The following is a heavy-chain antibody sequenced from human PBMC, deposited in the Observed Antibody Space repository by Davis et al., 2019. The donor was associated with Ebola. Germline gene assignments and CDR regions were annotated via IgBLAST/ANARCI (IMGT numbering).Heavy chain of an antibody. CDR1: GYSFTNNW. V-gene: IGHV5-51*01. J-gene: IGHJ6*02. CDR3: ASCPYYYYGMDV. Sequence: KVSCKASGYSFTNNWIGWVRQMPGKGLEWMGIIYPGDSDTRYSPSFQGQVTISADKSISTAYLQWSSLKASDTAMYYCASCPYYYYGMDVWGQGTTVTVSS. CDR2: IYPGDSDT.